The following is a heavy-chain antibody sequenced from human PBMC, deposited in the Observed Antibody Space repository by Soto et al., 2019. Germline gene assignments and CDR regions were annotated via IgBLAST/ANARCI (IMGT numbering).Heavy chain of an antibody. V-gene: IGHV3-30*18. J-gene: IGHJ4*02. CDR2: ISYDGGHI. CDR3: AKDLRIQIWFENPFDY. Sequence: QVQLVESGGGVVQPGRSLRLSCAASGFTFSDHGMHWVRQAPGKGLEWLAVISYDGGHIYYADSVKGRFTISRDNSKNTLYLQMNGLRVEDTAVYFCAKDLRIQIWFENPFDYWGQGTLVTVSS. D-gene: IGHD5-18*01. CDR1: GFTFSDHG.